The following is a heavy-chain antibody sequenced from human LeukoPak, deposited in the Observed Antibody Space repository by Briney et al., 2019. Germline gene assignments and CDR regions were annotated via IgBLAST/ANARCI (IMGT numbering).Heavy chain of an antibody. CDR2: IYYSGST. Sequence: SETLSLTCTVSGGSISSIRYYWGWIRQPPGKGLEWIGSIYYSGSTYYNPSLKSRVTISVDTSKNQFSLKLSSVTAADTAVYYCARGLGGWLRLFDYWGQGTLVTVSS. D-gene: IGHD6-19*01. CDR3: ARGLGGWLRLFDY. CDR1: GGSISSIRYY. V-gene: IGHV4-39*07. J-gene: IGHJ4*02.